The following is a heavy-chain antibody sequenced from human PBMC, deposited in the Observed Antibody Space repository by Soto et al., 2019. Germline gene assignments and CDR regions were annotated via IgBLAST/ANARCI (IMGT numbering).Heavy chain of an antibody. CDR1: GGSISSGDYY. Sequence: QVQLQESGPGLVKPSQTLSLTCTVSGGSISSGDYYWSWIRQPPGKGLEWIGYIYYSGSTFYNPSLKMRVTISVDTSKNQFSLKLSSVPAADTAVYYCARERPDGARLDPWGQGTLVTVSS. D-gene: IGHD6-6*01. CDR2: IYYSGST. J-gene: IGHJ5*02. CDR3: ARERPDGARLDP. V-gene: IGHV4-30-4*01.